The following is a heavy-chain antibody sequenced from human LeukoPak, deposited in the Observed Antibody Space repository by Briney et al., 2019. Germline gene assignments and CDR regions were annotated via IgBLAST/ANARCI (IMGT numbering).Heavy chain of an antibody. Sequence: GGSLRLSCAASGFTFSSYAMGWVRQAPGEGLEWVSAISGGADLIYYADSVKGRFIISRDNSKNTLSLQMSSLRAEDTAVYYCAKATGDGGTFHYWGQGTLVTVSS. CDR2: ISGGADLI. V-gene: IGHV3-23*01. D-gene: IGHD7-27*01. J-gene: IGHJ4*02. CDR3: AKATGDGGTFHY. CDR1: GFTFSSYA.